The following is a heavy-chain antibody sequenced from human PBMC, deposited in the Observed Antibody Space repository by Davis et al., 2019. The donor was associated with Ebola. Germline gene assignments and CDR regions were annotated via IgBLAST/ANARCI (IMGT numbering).Heavy chain of an antibody. CDR3: ATSYLSAYYDFWSGLDH. CDR2: FDPEDGET. J-gene: IGHJ4*02. CDR1: GYTLTEFS. Sequence: ASVKVSCKVSGYTLTEFSMHWVRQAPGKGLEWMGGFDPEDGETIYAQKFQGRVTMTEDTSTDTAYMELSSLRSEDTAVYYCATSYLSAYYDFWSGLDHWDQGTLVTVSS. V-gene: IGHV1-24*01. D-gene: IGHD3-3*01.